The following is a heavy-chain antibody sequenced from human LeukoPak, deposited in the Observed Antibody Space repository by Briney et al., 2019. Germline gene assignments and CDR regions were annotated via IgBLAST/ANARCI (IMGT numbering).Heavy chain of an antibody. J-gene: IGHJ4*02. Sequence: SETLSLTCTVSGGSISSYYWSWIRQPPGKGLEWIGYIYYSGSTNYNPSLKSRVTISVDTSKNQFSLKLSSVTAADTAVYHCARGNPSGSSAAFDYWGQGTLVTVSS. D-gene: IGHD1-26*01. CDR3: ARGNPSGSSAAFDY. V-gene: IGHV4-59*12. CDR1: GGSISSYY. CDR2: IYYSGST.